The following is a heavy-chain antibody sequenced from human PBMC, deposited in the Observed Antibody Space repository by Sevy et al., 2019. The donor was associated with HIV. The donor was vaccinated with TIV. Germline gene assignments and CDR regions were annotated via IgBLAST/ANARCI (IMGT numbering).Heavy chain of an antibody. V-gene: IGHV4-4*02. J-gene: IGHJ4*02. CDR3: EREGTTTCFDY. D-gene: IGHD1-26*01. CDR2: IHLSGST. CDR1: GGSIINNEW. Sequence: SETLSLTCDVSGGSIINNEWWSWVRQPPGKGLEWSGEIHLSGSTNYNPSLKSRASISIDKSKNHFSLRLNSVTAADTAVYYCEREGTTTCFDYWGQGTLVTVSS.